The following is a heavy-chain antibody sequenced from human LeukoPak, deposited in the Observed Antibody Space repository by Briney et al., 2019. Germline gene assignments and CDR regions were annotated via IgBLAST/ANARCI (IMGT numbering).Heavy chain of an antibody. CDR1: GASISGSSYY. J-gene: IGHJ4*02. CDR2: IYYSGST. Sequence: PSEILSLTCTVSGASISGSSYYWGWIRQPPGKGLEWIGNIYYSGSTYYNPSLKSRVTISVDTSKNQFSLKLSSVTAADTAVYYCARLFDDYDSSGFSIDYWGQGTLVTVSS. CDR3: ARLFDDYDSSGFSIDY. V-gene: IGHV4-39*01. D-gene: IGHD3-22*01.